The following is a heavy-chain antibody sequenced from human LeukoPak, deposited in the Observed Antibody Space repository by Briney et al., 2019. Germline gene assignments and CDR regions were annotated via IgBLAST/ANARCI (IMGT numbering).Heavy chain of an antibody. CDR2: INNDGRTA. D-gene: IGHD2-15*01. Sequence: GGYLRLSCASSGFTFSFYWMHWVRQAPGKGLVWVSRINNDGRTASYAGSVKGRFTISRDNAKNTLYLQMNRLRAEDTAVYYCARDNEYCTGGTCRLDYWGQGALVTVSS. CDR1: GFTFSFYW. CDR3: ARDNEYCTGGTCRLDY. J-gene: IGHJ4*02. V-gene: IGHV3-74*01.